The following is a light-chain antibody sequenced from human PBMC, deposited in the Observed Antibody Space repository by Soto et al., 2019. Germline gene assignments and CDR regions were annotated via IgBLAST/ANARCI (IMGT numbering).Light chain of an antibody. V-gene: IGLV2-14*01. CDR3: AAWDDSLTGLL. CDR2: EVS. J-gene: IGLJ2*01. CDR1: SSDVGSYSY. Sequence: QSALTQPASVSGSPGQSITISCTGTSSDVGSYSYVSWYQQHPGKAPKLMIYEVSNRPSGVSNRFSGSKSGNTASLTISGLQSEDEADYYCAAWDDSLTGLLIGGGTKLTVL.